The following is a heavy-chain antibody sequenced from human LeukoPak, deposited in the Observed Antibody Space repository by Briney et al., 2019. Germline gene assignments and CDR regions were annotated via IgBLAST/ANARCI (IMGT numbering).Heavy chain of an antibody. D-gene: IGHD2-15*01. J-gene: IGHJ4*02. Sequence: ASVKVSCKASGYTFTGYYMHWVRQAPGQGLEWMGWINPNSGGTNYAQKFQGRVTMTRDTSISTAYMELSRLRSDDTAVYYCAKDVAVVVVAAPDYWGQGTLVTVSS. CDR1: GYTFTGYY. V-gene: IGHV1-2*02. CDR3: AKDVAVVVVAAPDY. CDR2: INPNSGGT.